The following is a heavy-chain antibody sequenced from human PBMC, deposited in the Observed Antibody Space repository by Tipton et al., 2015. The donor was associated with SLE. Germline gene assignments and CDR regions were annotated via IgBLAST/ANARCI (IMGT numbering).Heavy chain of an antibody. CDR1: GGSFTNHY. CDR2: IHYSGTT. V-gene: IGHV4-59*11. CDR3: ANGSGWYKD. J-gene: IGHJ4*02. Sequence: TLSLTCTVSGGSFTNHYWNGIRQPPGEGLEWIGDIHYSGTTHGNPSLKSRVTMSIDTSKSQFSLKLSPVTAADTAVFYCANGSGWYKDWGQGTLVTVSS. D-gene: IGHD6-19*01.